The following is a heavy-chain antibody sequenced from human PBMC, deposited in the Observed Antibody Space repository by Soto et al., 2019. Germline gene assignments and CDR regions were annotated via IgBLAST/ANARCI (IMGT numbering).Heavy chain of an antibody. V-gene: IGHV3-15*01. CDR3: TTNDAFDI. Sequence: VQLVESGGGLVKPGGSLRLSCAASGFTFSNVWMSWVRQAPGKGLEWVGRIKNKIDGWTTDYAAPVKGRFTISRDDSKNPVYLQMSSLKTEDTGVYYCTTNDAFDIWGQGTMVTVSS. CDR2: IKNKIDGWTT. J-gene: IGHJ3*02. CDR1: GFTFSNVW.